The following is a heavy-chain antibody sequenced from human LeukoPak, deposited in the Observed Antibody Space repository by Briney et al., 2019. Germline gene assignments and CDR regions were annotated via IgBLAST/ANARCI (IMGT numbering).Heavy chain of an antibody. CDR3: TRAPTDYYYYYVLV. V-gene: IGHV3-73*01. CDR2: IRTKANSYAT. J-gene: IGHJ6*03. CDR1: GFIFSGSA. D-gene: IGHD1-26*01. Sequence: GGSLKLSCAASGFIFSGSAIHWVRQTSGQGLEWVGRIRTKANSYATDYAASVKGRFTISRDDSKNTAHLQMDSLKTEDTAVYYCTRAPTDYYYYYVLVWGKETTVSVPS.